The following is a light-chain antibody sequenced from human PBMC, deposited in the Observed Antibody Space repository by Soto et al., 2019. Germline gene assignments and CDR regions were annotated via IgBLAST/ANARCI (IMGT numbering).Light chain of an antibody. CDR1: QSVSSN. CDR2: GAS. J-gene: IGKJ1*01. V-gene: IGKV3-15*01. CDR3: QQYNSWPPLT. Sequence: EIVMTQSPATLSVSPGERAALSCGASQSVSSNLAWYQQKPGQAPRLLIYGASTRATGIPARFSGSGSGTEFTLTISSLQSEDFAVYYCQQYNSWPPLTFGQGTKVDIK.